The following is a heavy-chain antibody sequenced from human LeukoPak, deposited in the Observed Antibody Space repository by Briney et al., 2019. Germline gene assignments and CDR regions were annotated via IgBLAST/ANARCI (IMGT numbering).Heavy chain of an antibody. V-gene: IGHV4-4*07. CDR3: ASSVRTAPYFDY. Sequence: SETLSLTCTVSGGSISSYYWSWIRQPAGKGLEWIGRIYTSGSTYYNPSLKSRVTISVDTSKNQFSLKLSSVTAADTAVYYCASSVRTAPYFDYWGQGTLVTVSS. CDR2: IYTSGST. J-gene: IGHJ4*02. CDR1: GGSISSYY. D-gene: IGHD3-10*01.